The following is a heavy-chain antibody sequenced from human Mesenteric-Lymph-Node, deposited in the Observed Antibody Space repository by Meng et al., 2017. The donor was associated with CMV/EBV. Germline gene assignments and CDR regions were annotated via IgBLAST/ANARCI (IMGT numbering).Heavy chain of an antibody. CDR3: ARASSWYPDI. D-gene: IGHD6-13*01. Sequence: ASVKVSCKASGYTFTDSYIYWVRQAPGQGLEWMGWINPNSGGTNYAQKFQGRVTMTRDTSISTAYMELSRLRSDDTAVYYCARASSWYPDIWGQGTLVTVSS. CDR1: GYTFTDSY. V-gene: IGHV1-2*02. J-gene: IGHJ4*02. CDR2: INPNSGGT.